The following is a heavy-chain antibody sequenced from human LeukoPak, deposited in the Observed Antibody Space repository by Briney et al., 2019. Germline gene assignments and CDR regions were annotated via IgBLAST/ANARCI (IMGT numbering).Heavy chain of an antibody. D-gene: IGHD2-15*01. CDR3: ARGGGSCRPADGFNI. CDR1: GGSISTYY. J-gene: IGHJ3*02. CDR2: MYSSGST. Sequence: SETLSLTCIVSGGSISTYYWSWIRQPAAKGLEWIGRMYSSGSTKCNPSLQSRVTLSLDTSKDEFSLKLTSVTAADSALYYCARGGGSCRPADGFNIWGQGTMVTVSS. V-gene: IGHV4-4*07.